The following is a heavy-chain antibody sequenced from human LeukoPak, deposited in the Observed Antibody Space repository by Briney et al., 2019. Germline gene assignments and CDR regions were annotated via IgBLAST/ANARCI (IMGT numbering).Heavy chain of an antibody. CDR3: AKSSVVPAAIVYMDV. D-gene: IGHD2-2*02. J-gene: IGHJ6*03. Sequence: GGSLRLSCAASGFTFSSYGMHWVRQAPGKGLEWAAFIRYDGSNKYYADSVKGRFTISRDNSKNTLYLQMNSLRAEDTAVYYCAKSSVVPAAIVYMDVWGKGTTVTISS. CDR2: IRYDGSNK. V-gene: IGHV3-30*02. CDR1: GFTFSSYG.